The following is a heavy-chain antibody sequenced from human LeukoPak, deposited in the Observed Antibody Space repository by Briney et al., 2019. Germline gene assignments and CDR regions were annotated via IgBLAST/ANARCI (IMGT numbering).Heavy chain of an antibody. CDR3: ASPGTGYSSGWYYFDY. J-gene: IGHJ4*02. CDR1: GYTLTSYY. D-gene: IGHD6-19*01. V-gene: IGHV1-18*04. CDR2: ISAYNGNT. Sequence: GASVKVSCKASGYTLTSYYMHWVRQAPGQGLEWMGWISAYNGNTNYAQKLQGRVTMTTDTSTSTAYMELRSLRSDDTAVYYCASPGTGYSSGWYYFDYWGQGTLVTVSS.